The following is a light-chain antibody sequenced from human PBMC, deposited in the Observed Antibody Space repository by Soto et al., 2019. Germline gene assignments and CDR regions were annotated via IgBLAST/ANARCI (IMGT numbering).Light chain of an antibody. Sequence: ETVLTQSPATLSVSPGERATFSCKATQSVTTNLAWYQQKPDQVPRLLIYGASTRATGIPARFSGSGSGTEFALSISILQSEDFAIYHCQQYHSWPHTFGQGTKLEIK. CDR2: GAS. V-gene: IGKV3-15*01. J-gene: IGKJ2*01. CDR1: QSVTTN. CDR3: QQYHSWPHT.